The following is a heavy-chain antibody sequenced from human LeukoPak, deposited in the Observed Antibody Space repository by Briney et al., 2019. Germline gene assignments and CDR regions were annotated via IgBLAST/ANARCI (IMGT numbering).Heavy chain of an antibody. CDR1: GYTFTLYY. Sequence: ASVKVSCKASGYTFTLYYLHWVRQAPGQGLEWMGWINPNSGGTNYAQKFQGRVTMTRDTSISTAYMELSRLRSDDTAVHYCGTEWQWQGGFDIWGQGTMVTVSS. D-gene: IGHD6-19*01. V-gene: IGHV1-2*02. J-gene: IGHJ3*02. CDR2: INPNSGGT. CDR3: GTEWQWQGGFDI.